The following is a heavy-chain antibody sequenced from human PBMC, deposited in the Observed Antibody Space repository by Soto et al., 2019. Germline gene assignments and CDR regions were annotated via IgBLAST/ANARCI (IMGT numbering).Heavy chain of an antibody. CDR3: ARDLPTMDV. V-gene: IGHV1-18*01. Sequence: QVQLVQSGAEVKKPGASVKVSCKASGYTFTSYGISWVRQAPGQGLAWMGWIRAYNGNTNYAPTPXGRGTMTTDTSTSTAYMELRSLRSDDTAVYYCARDLPTMDVWGQGTTVTVSS. CDR1: GYTFTSYG. J-gene: IGHJ6*02. CDR2: IRAYNGNT.